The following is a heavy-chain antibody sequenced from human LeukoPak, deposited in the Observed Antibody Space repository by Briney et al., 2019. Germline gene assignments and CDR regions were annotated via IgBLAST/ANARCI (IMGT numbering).Heavy chain of an antibody. CDR3: AREGLTGTTWAYYYYYYGMDV. D-gene: IGHD1-7*01. J-gene: IGHJ6*02. CDR2: ISYDGSNK. V-gene: IGHV3-30-3*01. Sequence: GRSLRLSCAASGFTFSSYAMHWVRQAPGKGLEWVAVISYDGSNKYYADSVKGRFTISRDNSKNTLYLQMNSLRAEDTAVYYCAREGLTGTTWAYYYYYYGMDVWGQETTVTVSS. CDR1: GFTFSSYA.